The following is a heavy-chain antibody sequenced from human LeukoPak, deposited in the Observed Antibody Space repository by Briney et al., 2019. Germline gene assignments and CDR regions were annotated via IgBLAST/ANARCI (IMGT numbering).Heavy chain of an antibody. V-gene: IGHV5-51*01. CDR2: IYPGDSDT. Sequence: GGSLRLSCKGSGYSFTSYWIGWVRQMPGKGLEWMGIIYPGDSDTRYSPSFQGQVTISADKSISTAYLQWSSLKASDTAMYYCARHVTMVRGVPRWFDPWGQGTLVTVSS. D-gene: IGHD3-10*01. CDR3: ARHVTMVRGVPRWFDP. CDR1: GYSFTSYW. J-gene: IGHJ5*02.